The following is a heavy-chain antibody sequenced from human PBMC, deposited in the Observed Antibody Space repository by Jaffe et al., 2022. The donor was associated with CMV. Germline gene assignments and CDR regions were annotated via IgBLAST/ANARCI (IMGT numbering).Heavy chain of an antibody. CDR1: GGSISSYY. J-gene: IGHJ5*02. Sequence: QVQLQESGPGLVKPSETLSLTCTVSGGSISSYYWSWIRQPPGKGLEWIGYIYYSGSTNYNPSLKSRVTISVDTSKNQFSLKLSSVTAADTAVYYCARHIRKGVIPHWFDPWGQGTLVTVSS. V-gene: IGHV4-59*08. CDR2: IYYSGST. D-gene: IGHD3-16*02. CDR3: ARHIRKGVIPHWFDP.